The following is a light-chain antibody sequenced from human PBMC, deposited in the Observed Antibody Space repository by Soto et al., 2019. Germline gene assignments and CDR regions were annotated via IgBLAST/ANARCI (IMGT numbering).Light chain of an antibody. CDR1: SSNIGTSYD. CDR2: GNN. V-gene: IGLV1-40*01. Sequence: QSVLTQPPSVSGAPGQRVTISCTGSSSNIGTSYDVHWYQQFPGTAPRLLIYGNNNRPSGVPDRFSGCKSGTSASLAITGLQVGDEADYYCQSYDSSLSGVLFGGGTKLTVL. CDR3: QSYDSSLSGVL. J-gene: IGLJ2*01.